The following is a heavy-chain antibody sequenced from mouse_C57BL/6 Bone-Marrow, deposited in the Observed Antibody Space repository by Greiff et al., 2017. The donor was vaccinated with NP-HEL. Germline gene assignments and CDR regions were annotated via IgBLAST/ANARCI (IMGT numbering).Heavy chain of an antibody. J-gene: IGHJ2*01. CDR3: AKGGNLDY. Sequence: QVQLQQPGAELVMPGASVKLSCKASGYTFTSYWMHWVKQRPGQGLEWIGEIDPSDSYPTYTQQLKGKSTLTVDKSSSTAYRQLSSLTSEDSAVYYCAKGGNLDYCGQGTTLTVSS. CDR2: IDPSDSYP. V-gene: IGHV1-69*01. CDR1: GYTFTSYW. D-gene: IGHD2-1*01.